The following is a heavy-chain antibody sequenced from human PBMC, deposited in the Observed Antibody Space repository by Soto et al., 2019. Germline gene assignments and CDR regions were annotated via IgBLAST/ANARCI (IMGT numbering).Heavy chain of an antibody. V-gene: IGHV1-69*01. Sequence: QVQLVQSGAEVKKPGSSVKVSCKASGGSFSSYAISWVRQAPGQGVEWMGGIIPIVGTGNYAQNFQGRVTITAGESTSPAYMELSRLRSEEKGMYLCGRGRRAAGRRGIDVWGQGTTVTVCS. CDR1: GGSFSSYA. J-gene: IGHJ6*02. D-gene: IGHD6-13*01. CDR2: IIPIVGTG. CDR3: GRGRRAAGRRGIDV.